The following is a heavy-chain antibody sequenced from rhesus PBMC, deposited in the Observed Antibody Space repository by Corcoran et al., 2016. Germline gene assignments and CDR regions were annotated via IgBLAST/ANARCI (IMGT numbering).Heavy chain of an antibody. V-gene: IGHV1S9*01. D-gene: IGHD1-20*01. Sequence: QVQLVQSGAEVKKPGASVKLSCKASGYTFTSYYIHWVRQAPGQVLEWLGEINPNKGNTGYEQKCQGRDTMTRDTSTSTAYMELSSLRSEDTAVYYCTRLSWNNGFDYWGQGVLVTVSS. J-gene: IGHJ4*01. CDR3: TRLSWNNGFDY. CDR1: GYTFTSYY. CDR2: INPNKGNT.